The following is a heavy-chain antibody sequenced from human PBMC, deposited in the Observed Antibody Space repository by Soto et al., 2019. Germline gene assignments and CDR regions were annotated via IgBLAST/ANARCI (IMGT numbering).Heavy chain of an antibody. D-gene: IGHD5-12*01. CDR2: ISSSSGST. CDR3: AKVGSERYSGQHSDY. Sequence: EVQLLESGGGLVQPGGSLRLSCAASGFTFSNYAMNWVRQAPGKGQEWVSTISSSSGSTYYADSVKGRFTISTDNSKNFLYLQMNSLRGDDTAVYYCAKVGSERYSGQHSDYWRQGTLVTISS. J-gene: IGHJ4*02. CDR1: GFTFSNYA. V-gene: IGHV3-23*01.